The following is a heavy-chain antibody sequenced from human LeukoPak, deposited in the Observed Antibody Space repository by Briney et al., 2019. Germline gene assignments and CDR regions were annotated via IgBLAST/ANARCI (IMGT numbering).Heavy chain of an antibody. CDR3: TQQGGNPAY. CDR2: ITNGGSST. V-gene: IGHV3-74*01. Sequence: GGSLRLSCAASGLTFSSHWMHWVRQAPGKGLVWVSRITNGGSSTTYADSVKGRFTISRDNAKNMLYLQVNSLRAEDTAVYCATQQGGNPAYWGQGTLVTVSS. D-gene: IGHD1-14*01. CDR1: GLTFSSHW. J-gene: IGHJ4*02.